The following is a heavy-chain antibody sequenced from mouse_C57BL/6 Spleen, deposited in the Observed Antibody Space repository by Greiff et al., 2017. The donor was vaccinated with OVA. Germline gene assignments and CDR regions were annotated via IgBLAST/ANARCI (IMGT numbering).Heavy chain of an antibody. V-gene: IGHV1-55*01. CDR2: IYPGSGST. J-gene: IGHJ4*01. CDR3: ARRILYDAMDY. CDR1: GYTFTSYW. D-gene: IGHD2-12*01. Sequence: VQLQQSGAELVKPGASVKMSCKASGYTFTSYWITWVKQRPGQGLEWIGDIYPGSGSTNYNEKFKSKATLTVDTSSSTAYMQLSSLTSEDSAVYYCARRILYDAMDYWGQGTSVTVSS.